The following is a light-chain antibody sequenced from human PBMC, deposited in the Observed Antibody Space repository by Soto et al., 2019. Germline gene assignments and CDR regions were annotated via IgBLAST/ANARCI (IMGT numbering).Light chain of an antibody. Sequence: DIQMTQSPSSLSASVGDRVTIPCRASQSISNFLNWYQQKPGKAPKLLIYAASSFQSGVPSRFSGSGSGTDFTLTISSLQPEDFATYYCQQSYSTPRTFGQGTKVDI. V-gene: IGKV1-39*01. CDR2: AAS. J-gene: IGKJ1*01. CDR3: QQSYSTPRT. CDR1: QSISNF.